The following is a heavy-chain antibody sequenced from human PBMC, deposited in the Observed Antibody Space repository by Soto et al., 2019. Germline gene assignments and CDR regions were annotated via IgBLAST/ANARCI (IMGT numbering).Heavy chain of an antibody. CDR1: GFTFSSYW. CDR3: ARGPSYSSSWYGGGYYYYYGMDV. D-gene: IGHD6-13*01. CDR2: IKQDGSEK. J-gene: IGHJ6*02. V-gene: IGHV3-7*03. Sequence: PGGSLRLSCAASGFTFSSYWMSWVRQAPGKGLEWVANIKQDGSEKYYVDSVKGRFTISRDNAKNSLYLQMNSLRAEDTAVYYCARGPSYSSSWYGGGYYYYYGMDVWGQGTTVTVSS.